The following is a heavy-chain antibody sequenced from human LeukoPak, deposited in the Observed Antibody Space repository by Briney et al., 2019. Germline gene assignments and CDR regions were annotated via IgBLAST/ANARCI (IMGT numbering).Heavy chain of an antibody. V-gene: IGHV1-8*01. Sequence: ASVKVSCKASGYTFTSYDINWVRQATGQGLEWVGWMNPNSGNTGYAQKFQGRVTMTRNTSISTAYMELSSLRSEDTAVYYCARGGRSGWYVYGFDPWGQGTLVTVSS. CDR2: MNPNSGNT. CDR3: ARGGRSGWYVYGFDP. J-gene: IGHJ5*02. D-gene: IGHD6-19*01. CDR1: GYTFTSYD.